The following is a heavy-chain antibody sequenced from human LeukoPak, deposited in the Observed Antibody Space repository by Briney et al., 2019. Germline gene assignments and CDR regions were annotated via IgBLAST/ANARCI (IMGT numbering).Heavy chain of an antibody. Sequence: GGSLRLSCAASGFTFSDYYMSWIRQAPGKGLEWVSYISSSSSYTNYADSVKGRFTISRDNAKNSLYLQMNSLRAEDTAVYYCAIPDVVGSGYSNWGQGTLVTVSS. V-gene: IGHV3-11*06. J-gene: IGHJ4*02. CDR2: ISSSSSYT. CDR1: GFTFSDYY. D-gene: IGHD3-22*01. CDR3: AIPDVVGSGYSN.